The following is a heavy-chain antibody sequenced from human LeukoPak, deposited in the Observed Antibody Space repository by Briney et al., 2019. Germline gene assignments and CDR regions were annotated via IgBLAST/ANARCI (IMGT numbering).Heavy chain of an antibody. CDR3: AKDRRYSSSWYAEYFQH. Sequence: SETLSLTCTVSGGSISSNYWSWIRQPPGKGLAWIGYIYYSGSTNYNPSLKSRVTISVDTSKNQFSLKLSSVTAADTAVYYCAKDRRYSSSWYAEYFQHWGQGTLVTVSS. D-gene: IGHD6-13*01. V-gene: IGHV4-59*01. CDR1: GGSISSNY. CDR2: IYYSGST. J-gene: IGHJ1*01.